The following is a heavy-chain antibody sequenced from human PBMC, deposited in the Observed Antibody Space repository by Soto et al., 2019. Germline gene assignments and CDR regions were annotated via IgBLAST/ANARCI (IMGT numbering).Heavy chain of an antibody. CDR1: GYSFTSYW. CDR2: IDPSDSYT. V-gene: IGHV5-10-1*01. D-gene: IGHD4-17*01. CDR3: ARLPTTVLIAF. Sequence: GESLKISCETSGYSFTSYWINWVRQMPGKGLEWMGRIDPSDSYTEFNPSFQGHVTMSVDTSLSAAYLQWSSLKASDTAIYYCARLPTTVLIAFWRQGTLVTVSS. J-gene: IGHJ1*01.